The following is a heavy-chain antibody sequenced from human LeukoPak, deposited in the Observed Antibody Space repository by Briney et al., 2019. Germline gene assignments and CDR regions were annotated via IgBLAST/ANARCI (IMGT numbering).Heavy chain of an antibody. CDR1: GFTFSSYA. CDR3: ARGGVDYYGSGTYYLMYYFDY. V-gene: IGHV3-23*01. Sequence: PGGSLRLSCAASGFTFSSYAMHWVRQAPGKGLEWVSGISGSGGASYYADSVKGRFTISRDDSHNTLYLQMNSLRAEDTAVYFCARGGVDYYGSGTYYLMYYFDYWGQGALVTVSS. CDR2: ISGSGGAS. J-gene: IGHJ4*02. D-gene: IGHD3-10*01.